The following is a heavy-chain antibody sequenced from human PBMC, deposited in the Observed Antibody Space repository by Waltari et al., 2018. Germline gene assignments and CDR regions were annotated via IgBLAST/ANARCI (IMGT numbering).Heavy chain of an antibody. CDR1: GGSFSGYY. Sequence: QVQLQQWGAGLLKPSETLSLTCAVYGGSFSGYYWSWIRQPPGKGLEWIGEINHSGRTNYKPSLKSRVTISVDTSKNQFSLKLNSVTAADTAVYYCARGSRRYYYMDVWGKGTTVTVSS. J-gene: IGHJ6*03. V-gene: IGHV4-34*01. CDR2: INHSGRT. CDR3: ARGSRRYYYMDV.